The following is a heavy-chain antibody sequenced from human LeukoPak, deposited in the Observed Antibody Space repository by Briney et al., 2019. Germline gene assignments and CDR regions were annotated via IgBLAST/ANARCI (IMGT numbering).Heavy chain of an antibody. D-gene: IGHD3-10*01. J-gene: IGHJ5*02. CDR1: GFTVSSNY. CDR3: AREWFGELSDWFDP. CDR2: IYSGGST. Sequence: GGSLRLSCAASGFTVSSNYMSWVRQAPGKGLEWLSVIYSGGSTYYADSVKGRFTISRDNSKNTLYLQMNSLRAEDTAVYYCAREWFGELSDWFDPWGQGTLVTVSS. V-gene: IGHV3-66*01.